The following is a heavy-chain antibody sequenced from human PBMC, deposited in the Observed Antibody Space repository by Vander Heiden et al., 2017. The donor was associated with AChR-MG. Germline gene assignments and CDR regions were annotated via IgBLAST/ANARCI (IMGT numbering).Heavy chain of an antibody. CDR3: ARDFHGGDQRRGHFDY. Sequence: QVQLQESGPGLVKPSQALSLTCTVPRGPITSGGYYRSWIRQQPGKGLEWIGDIYDSGSTYYKPSLKSRVTISVDTSKNQFSLKLSSVTAADTAVYYCARDFHGGDQRRGHFDYWGQGTLVTVSS. CDR1: RGPITSGGYY. CDR2: IYDSGST. V-gene: IGHV4-31*03. D-gene: IGHD2-21*02. J-gene: IGHJ4*02.